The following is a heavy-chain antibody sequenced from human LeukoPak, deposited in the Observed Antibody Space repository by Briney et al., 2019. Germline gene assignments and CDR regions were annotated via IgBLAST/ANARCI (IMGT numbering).Heavy chain of an antibody. CDR2: ISYDGSNK. D-gene: IGHD3-22*01. J-gene: IGHJ4*02. V-gene: IGHV3-30*18. CDR3: AKDSERRWLLLSTLTPFGY. CDR1: GFTFSSYG. Sequence: QPGGSLRLSCAVSGFTFSSYGMHWVRQAPGKGLEWVAVISYDGSNKYYADSVKGRFTISRDNSKNTLYLQMNGLRAEDTAVYYCAKDSERRWLLLSTLTPFGYWGQGTLVTVSS.